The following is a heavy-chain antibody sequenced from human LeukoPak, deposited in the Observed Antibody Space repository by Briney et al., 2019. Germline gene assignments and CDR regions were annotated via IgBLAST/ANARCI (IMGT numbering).Heavy chain of an antibody. V-gene: IGHV3-21*01. Sequence: PGGSLRLSCAASGFTFSSYSMNWVRQAPGKGLEWVSSISSSSSYIYYADSVKGRFTISRDNAKNSLYLQMNSLRAEDTAVYYCARDYGTLDRCYFDYWGQGTLVTVSS. CDR3: ARDYGTLDRCYFDY. CDR2: ISSSSSYI. CDR1: GFTFSSYS. D-gene: IGHD3-16*01. J-gene: IGHJ4*02.